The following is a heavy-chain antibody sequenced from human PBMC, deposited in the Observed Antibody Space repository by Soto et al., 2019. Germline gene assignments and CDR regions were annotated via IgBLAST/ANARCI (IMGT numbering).Heavy chain of an antibody. CDR3: ARDRGYCSGGSCYSGGMDV. CDR1: GFTFSSYG. Sequence: QVQLVESGGGVVQPGRSLRLSCAASGFTFSSYGMHWVRQAPGKGLEWVAVIWYDGSNKYYADSVKGRFTISRDNSKNTLYLQMNSLRAEDTAVYYCARDRGYCSGGSCYSGGMDVWGQGTTVTVSS. J-gene: IGHJ6*02. D-gene: IGHD2-15*01. V-gene: IGHV3-33*01. CDR2: IWYDGSNK.